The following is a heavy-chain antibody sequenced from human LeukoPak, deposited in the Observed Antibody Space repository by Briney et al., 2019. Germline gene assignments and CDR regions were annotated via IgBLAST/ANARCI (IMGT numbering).Heavy chain of an antibody. CDR2: IWFDGNKK. J-gene: IGHJ6*02. CDR3: AKGYYYDSSGPGPADV. CDR1: GFTFISYG. Sequence: GGSLRLSCAASGFTFISYGMHWVRQAPGKGLEWVALIWFDGNKKDYVDSVKGRFTISRDNSKKTLYLQMNSLRAEDTAVYYCAKGYYYDSSGPGPADVWGQGTTVTVSS. D-gene: IGHD3-22*01. V-gene: IGHV3-33*06.